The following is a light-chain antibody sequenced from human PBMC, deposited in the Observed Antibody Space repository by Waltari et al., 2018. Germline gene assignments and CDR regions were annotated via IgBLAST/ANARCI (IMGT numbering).Light chain of an antibody. J-gene: IGLJ1*01. V-gene: IGLV2-14*01. Sequence: QSALTQPASVSGSPGQSITISCSGTDSDVGAYDFVSWYQQHLGKAPHLIIYEVSNRPSGISNRFSASKSGNTASLTISGLQAEDEADYYCSSYTTSSAPGVFGTGTTVTVL. CDR3: SSYTTSSAPGV. CDR1: DSDVGAYDF. CDR2: EVS.